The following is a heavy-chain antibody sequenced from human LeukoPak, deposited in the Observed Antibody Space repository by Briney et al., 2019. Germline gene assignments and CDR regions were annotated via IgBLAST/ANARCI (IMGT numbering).Heavy chain of an antibody. CDR3: ARRGRSFGVRTYYYYYMDV. V-gene: IGHV4-34*01. CDR1: GGSFSGYY. J-gene: IGHJ6*03. Sequence: SETLSLTCAVYGGSFSGYYWSWIRQSPGTGLEWIGEINHSGSTNYNPSLKSRVTMSVDTSKNQFSLKLSSVTAADTAVYYCARRGRSFGVRTYYYYYMDVWGKGTTVTISS. CDR2: INHSGST. D-gene: IGHD3-10*01.